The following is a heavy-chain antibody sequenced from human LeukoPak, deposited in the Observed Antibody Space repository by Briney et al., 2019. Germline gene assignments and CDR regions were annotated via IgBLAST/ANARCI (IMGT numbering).Heavy chain of an antibody. J-gene: IGHJ4*02. D-gene: IGHD6-19*01. CDR2: IYYSGST. CDR1: GGSISSYY. V-gene: IGHV4-59*08. CDR3: ASSSGSGWYGKYFDY. Sequence: SETLSLTCTVSGGSISSYYWSWIRQPPGKGLEWIGYIYYSGSTNYNPSLKSRVTISVDTSKNQFSLKLSSVTAADTAVYYCASSSGSGWYGKYFDYWGQATLVTVSS.